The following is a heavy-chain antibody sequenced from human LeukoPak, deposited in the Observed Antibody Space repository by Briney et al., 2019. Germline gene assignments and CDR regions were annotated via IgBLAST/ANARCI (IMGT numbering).Heavy chain of an antibody. Sequence: GGSLRLSCAASGFNFRTYWMRWVRQARGQGLVWVSRISSDGSSTVYADSVKGRVTISRDNAKNTLYLQMNSLRGEDTAVYYCARDFKGDCGSGFDSWGQGTLVTVSS. CDR3: ARDFKGDCGSGFDS. CDR2: ISSDGSST. D-gene: IGHD2-21*02. CDR1: GFNFRTYW. J-gene: IGHJ4*02. V-gene: IGHV3-74*01.